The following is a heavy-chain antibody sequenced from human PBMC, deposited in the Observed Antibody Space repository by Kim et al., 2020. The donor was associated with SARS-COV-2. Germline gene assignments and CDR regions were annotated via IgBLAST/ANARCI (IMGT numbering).Heavy chain of an antibody. Sequence: YADSVKGRFTNSRDNSKNTLYLQMNSLRAEDTAVYYCAKGVEWELLYFDSWGQGTLVTVSS. J-gene: IGHJ4*02. D-gene: IGHD1-26*01. V-gene: IGHV3-30*02. CDR3: AKGVEWELLYFDS.